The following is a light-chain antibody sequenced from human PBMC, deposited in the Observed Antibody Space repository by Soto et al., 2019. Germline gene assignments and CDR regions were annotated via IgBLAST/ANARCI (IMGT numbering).Light chain of an antibody. CDR1: SSNVGGYNY. V-gene: IGLV2-11*01. J-gene: IGLJ1*01. CDR3: CAYAGRYTYV. Sequence: QSALTQPRSVSGSPGQSVTLSCTGTSSNVGGYNYVSWYQQHPGKAPKVMIYDVSKRPSGVPDRFSGSRSGNTASLTISGLQAEDEADYYCCAYAGRYTYVFGTGTNVTVL. CDR2: DVS.